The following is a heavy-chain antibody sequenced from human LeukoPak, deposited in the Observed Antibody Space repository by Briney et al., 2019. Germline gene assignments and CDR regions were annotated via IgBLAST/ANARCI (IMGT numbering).Heavy chain of an antibody. CDR2: ISSSSSYI. CDR3: ARVLALPGSSVEGYYYYGMDV. D-gene: IGHD6-6*01. CDR1: GFTFSSYS. Sequence: GGSLRLSCAASGFTFSSYSMNWVRRAPGKGLEWVSSISSSSSYIYYADSVKGRFTISRDNAKNSLYLQMNSLRAEDTAVYYCARVLALPGSSVEGYYYYGMDVWGQGTTVTVSS. J-gene: IGHJ6*02. V-gene: IGHV3-21*01.